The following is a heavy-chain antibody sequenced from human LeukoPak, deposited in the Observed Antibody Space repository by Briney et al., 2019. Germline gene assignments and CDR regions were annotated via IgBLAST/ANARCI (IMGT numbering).Heavy chain of an antibody. J-gene: IGHJ5*02. CDR1: GGSISSYY. CDR3: AREVWYYDSSGYRNWFDP. CDR2: IYYSGST. Sequence: PSETLSLTCTASGGSISSYYWSWIRQPPGKGLEWIGYIYYSGSTNYNPSLKSRVTISVDTSKNQFSLKLSSVTAADTAVYYCAREVWYYDSSGYRNWFDPWGQGTLVTVSS. V-gene: IGHV4-59*01. D-gene: IGHD3-22*01.